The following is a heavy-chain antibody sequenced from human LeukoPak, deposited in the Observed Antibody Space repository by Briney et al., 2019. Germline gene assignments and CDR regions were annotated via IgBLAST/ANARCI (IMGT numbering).Heavy chain of an antibody. CDR1: GFTFSSYS. D-gene: IGHD2-21*01. V-gene: IGHV3-13*01. Sequence: PGGSLRLSCAASGFTFSSYSMNWVRQAPGKGLEWVSSIASAGHTYYAASVKGRFTISRENAEHSLYLQMNSLRAGDTAVYYCVRGGVIGFDYWGQGALVTVSS. CDR2: IASAGHT. CDR3: VRGGVIGFDY. J-gene: IGHJ4*02.